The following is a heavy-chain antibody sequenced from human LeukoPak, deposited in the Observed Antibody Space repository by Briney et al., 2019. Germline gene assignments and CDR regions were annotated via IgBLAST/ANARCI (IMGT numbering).Heavy chain of an antibody. CDR3: ARDSYGYCSSASCYQLDY. CDR1: GFTFSSYW. V-gene: IGHV3-74*01. D-gene: IGHD2-2*01. J-gene: IGHJ4*02. CDR2: INSDGSST. Sequence: GGSLRLSCAASGFTFSSYWMHWVRQAPGKGLVWVSRINSDGSSTSYADSVKGRFTISRDNSKNTLYLQMNSLRAEDTAVYYCARDSYGYCSSASCYQLDYWGQGTLVTVSS.